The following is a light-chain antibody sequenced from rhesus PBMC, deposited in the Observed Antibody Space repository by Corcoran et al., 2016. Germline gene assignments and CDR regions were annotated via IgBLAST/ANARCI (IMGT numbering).Light chain of an antibody. CDR2: YAS. V-gene: IGKV1S14*01. Sequence: DIQMTQSPSSLSAFVGDTVTITWRASQAISNYLAWYQQKPGKAPKPLIYYASNLESGVPSRFSGSGSGTDFTLPFSSLQPEDFATFYCHQHISYPLSFGQGTKVEIK. CDR1: QAISNY. CDR3: HQHISYPLS. J-gene: IGKJ2*01.